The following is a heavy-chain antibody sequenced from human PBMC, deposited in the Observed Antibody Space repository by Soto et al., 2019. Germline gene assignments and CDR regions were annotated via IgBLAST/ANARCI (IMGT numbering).Heavy chain of an antibody. J-gene: IGHJ4*02. Sequence: SETLSLTCTVSGGSISSSSYSWGWIRQPPGKGLEWIAYIDYSGNTYYNPSLKSRLTISTDTSKNQFSVNLSSVTAADTAVYYCARVGGYGSSSFFDYWSPGTLVTVS. D-gene: IGHD6-6*01. CDR2: IDYSGNT. CDR3: ARVGGYGSSSFFDY. V-gene: IGHV4-30-4*01. CDR1: GGSISSSSYS.